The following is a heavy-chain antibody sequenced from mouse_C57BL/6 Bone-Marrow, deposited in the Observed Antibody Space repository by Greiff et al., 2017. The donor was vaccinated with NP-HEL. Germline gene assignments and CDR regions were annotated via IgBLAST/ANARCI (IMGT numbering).Heavy chain of an antibody. CDR3: ARRGGGPAWFAY. Sequence: EVQLQQSGPELVKPGASVKISCKASGYTFTDYYMNWVKQSHGKSLEWIGDINPNNGGTSYNQKFKGKATLPVDKSSSTAYMELRSLTSEDSAVYYCARRGGGPAWFAYWGQGTLVTVSA. CDR1: GYTFTDYY. V-gene: IGHV1-26*01. D-gene: IGHD1-1*02. J-gene: IGHJ3*01. CDR2: INPNNGGT.